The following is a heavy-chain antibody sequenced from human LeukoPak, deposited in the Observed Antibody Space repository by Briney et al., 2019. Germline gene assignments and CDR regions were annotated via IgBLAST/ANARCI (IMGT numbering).Heavy chain of an antibody. CDR1: GFTFSSYG. CDR2: IRYDGSNK. Sequence: GGSLRLSCAASGFTFSSYGMHWVRQAPGKGLEWVAFIRYDGSNKYYADSVKGRFTISGDNSKNTLYLQMNSLRAEDTAVYYCAKELWFGELLPDYWGQGTLVTVSS. J-gene: IGHJ4*02. CDR3: AKELWFGELLPDY. D-gene: IGHD3-10*01. V-gene: IGHV3-30*02.